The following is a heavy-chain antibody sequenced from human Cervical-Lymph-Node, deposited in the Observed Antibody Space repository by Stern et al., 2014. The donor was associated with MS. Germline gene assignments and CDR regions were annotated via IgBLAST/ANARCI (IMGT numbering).Heavy chain of an antibody. Sequence: QVQLVESGPGLVKPSETLSLTCTVSGGAVSDYYWTLIRQRPGKGLKWIGYISDTGTTNYNPSLHSRVTITLDTSQNQVSLRLRSVTAADTAVYYCARDPSTTASDWFFDLWGRGSLVTVSS. D-gene: IGHD2-21*02. J-gene: IGHJ2*01. CDR3: ARDPSTTASDWFFDL. CDR2: ISDTGTT. V-gene: IGHV4-59*02. CDR1: GGAVSDYY.